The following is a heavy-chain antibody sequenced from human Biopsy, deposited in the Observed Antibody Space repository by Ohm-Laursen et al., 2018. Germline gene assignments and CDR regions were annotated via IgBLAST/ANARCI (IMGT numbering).Heavy chain of an antibody. CDR2: RIPYFNTI. Sequence: ASVKASCQASGVTFDTYAFGWVRQAPGQGLEWMGGRIPYFNTIYYARNFQDRAVITADRSARTTDMQLSGLRPDDTAVYYCVGGQRGPPIGVTVPGDAFDLWGQGILVTVSS. CDR3: VGGQRGPPIGVTVPGDAFDL. CDR1: GVTFDTYA. J-gene: IGHJ3*01. V-gene: IGHV1-69*13. D-gene: IGHD2/OR15-2a*01.